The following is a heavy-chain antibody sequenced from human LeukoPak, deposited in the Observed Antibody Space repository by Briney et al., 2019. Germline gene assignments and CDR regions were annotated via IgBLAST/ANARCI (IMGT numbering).Heavy chain of an antibody. Sequence: GGSLRLSCAVSGFTLSSYSMNWVRQAPGKGLEWVSYISSTSSTIYYADSVKGRFTISRDNAKNSLFLQMNSLRAEDTAVYYCARGDLVVTLEGPIDYWGQGTLVTVSS. D-gene: IGHD2-21*02. CDR2: ISSTSSTI. J-gene: IGHJ4*02. V-gene: IGHV3-48*04. CDR1: GFTLSSYS. CDR3: ARGDLVVTLEGPIDY.